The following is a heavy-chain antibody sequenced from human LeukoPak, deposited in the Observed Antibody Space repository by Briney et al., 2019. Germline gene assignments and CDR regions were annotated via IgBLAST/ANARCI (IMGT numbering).Heavy chain of an antibody. V-gene: IGHV4-61*02. Sequence: SETLSLTCTVSGDSISSGDYYWSWIRQPAGKGLEWIGRISSSGSTNYNPSLKSRVTISVDTSKNQFSLKLSSVTAADTAVYFCARQYSNNWYDDRGWFDPWGQGTLVTVSS. CDR3: ARQYSNNWYDDRGWFDP. CDR1: GDSISSGDYY. CDR2: ISSSGST. D-gene: IGHD6-13*01. J-gene: IGHJ5*02.